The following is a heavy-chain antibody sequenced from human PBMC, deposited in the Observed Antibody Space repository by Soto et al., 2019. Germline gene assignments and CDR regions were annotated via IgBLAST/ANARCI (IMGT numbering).Heavy chain of an antibody. D-gene: IGHD6-6*01. CDR3: AGGYSRSSVRYYDGMDV. J-gene: IGHJ6*02. CDR1: GGTFSSYA. Sequence: QVQLVQSGAEVKKPGSSVKVSCKASGGTFSSYAISWVRQAPGQGLEWMGGIIPIFGTANYAQKFQGRVTITADESTSTAYSELSRLVAQDAAVAYCAGGYSRSSVRYYDGMDVWGQGTTVTVSS. CDR2: IIPIFGTA. V-gene: IGHV1-69*12.